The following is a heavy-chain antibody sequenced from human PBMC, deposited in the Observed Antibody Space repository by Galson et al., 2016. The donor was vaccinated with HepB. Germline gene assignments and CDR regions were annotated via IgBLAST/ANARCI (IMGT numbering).Heavy chain of an antibody. V-gene: IGHV3-23*01. CDR2: ISGSGQNT. Sequence: SLRLSCAASGFTFSSYAMSWVRQAPGKGLEWMSSISGSGQNTYYRDSVEGRFTSSRDNSKNTLYLQMDSLRAEDTATYFCARVGPSGYFFDCWGQGALVTVSS. CDR3: ARVGPSGYFFDC. CDR1: GFTFSSYA. D-gene: IGHD3-22*01. J-gene: IGHJ4*02.